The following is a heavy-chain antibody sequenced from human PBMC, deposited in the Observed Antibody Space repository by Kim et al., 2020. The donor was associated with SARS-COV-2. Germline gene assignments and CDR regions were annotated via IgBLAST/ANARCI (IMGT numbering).Heavy chain of an antibody. J-gene: IGHJ6*02. V-gene: IGHV3-21*01. D-gene: IGHD2-2*01. CDR2: ISSSSSYI. CDR1: GFTFSSYS. CDR3: ASLALGYCSSTSCPYYYYGMDV. Sequence: GGSLRLSCAASGFTFSSYSMNWVRQAPGKGLEWVSSISSSSSYIYYADSVKGRFTISRDNAKNSLYLQMNSLRAEDTAVYYCASLALGYCSSTSCPYYYYGMDVWGQGTTVTVSS.